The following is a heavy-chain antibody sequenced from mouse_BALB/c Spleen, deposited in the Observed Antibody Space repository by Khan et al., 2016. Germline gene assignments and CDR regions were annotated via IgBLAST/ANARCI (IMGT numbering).Heavy chain of an antibody. CDR2: IWAGGST. D-gene: IGHD1-1*01. CDR1: GFSLTSYG. V-gene: IGHV2-9*02. J-gene: IGHJ3*01. CDR3: AREYYGSTSWFAY. Sequence: QVQLKESGPGLVAPSQSLSITCTVSGFSLTSYGVHWVRQPPGKGLEWLGVIWAGGSTNYNSALMSRLSISKDNSKSQVFLKMNSLQTDDTAMYYCAREYYGSTSWFAYWGQGTLVTVSA.